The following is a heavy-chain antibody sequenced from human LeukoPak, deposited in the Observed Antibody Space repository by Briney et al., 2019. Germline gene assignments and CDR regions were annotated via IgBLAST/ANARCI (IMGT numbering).Heavy chain of an antibody. Sequence: SETLSLTCTVSGGSVSGSYYWGCIRQTQWKGLEWIGSIYYSGSTYYNPSLKSRVTISVDTSKNQFSLKLSSVTAADTAVYYCARRTRLDLYFDYCGQGTLVTVSS. D-gene: IGHD1-7*01. J-gene: IGHJ4*02. V-gene: IGHV4-39*01. CDR1: GGSVSGSYY. CDR3: ARRTRLDLYFDY. CDR2: IYYSGST.